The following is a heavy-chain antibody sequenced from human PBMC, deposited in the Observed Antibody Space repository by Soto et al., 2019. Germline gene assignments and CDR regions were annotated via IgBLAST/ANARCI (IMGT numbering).Heavy chain of an antibody. D-gene: IGHD3-22*01. Sequence: WWSLRLSCSASVFSCSSYGMHWFRQAPGKGLEWVAVISYDGSNKYYADSVKGRITISRDNSKNTLYLQMNSLRAEDTAVYYCAKDMYYYDNSGYYRFDYWGQGTLVTVSS. V-gene: IGHV3-30*18. CDR2: ISYDGSNK. J-gene: IGHJ4*02. CDR3: AKDMYYYDNSGYYRFDY. CDR1: VFSCSSYG.